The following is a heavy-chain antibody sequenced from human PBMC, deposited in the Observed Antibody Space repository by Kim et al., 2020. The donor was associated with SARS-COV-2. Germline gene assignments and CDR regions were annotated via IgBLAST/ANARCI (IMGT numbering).Heavy chain of an antibody. CDR3: ARFGGLDSSWYLNPYYYYYYMDV. V-gene: IGHV1-18*01. CDR1: GYTFTSYG. D-gene: IGHD6-13*01. CDR2: ISAYNGNT. Sequence: ASGKVSCKASGYTFTSYGISWVRQAPGQGLEWMGWISAYNGNTNYAQKLQGRVTMTTDTSTSTAYMELRSLRSDDTAVYYCARFGGLDSSWYLNPYYYYYYMDVWGKGTTVTVSS. J-gene: IGHJ6*03.